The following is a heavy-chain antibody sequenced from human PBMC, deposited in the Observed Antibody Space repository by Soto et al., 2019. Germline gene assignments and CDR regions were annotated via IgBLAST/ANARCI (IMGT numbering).Heavy chain of an antibody. V-gene: IGHV3-21*01. J-gene: IGHJ4*02. CDR1: GFAFRSYN. D-gene: IGHD2-15*01. Sequence: PGGSLTLSCAGSGFAFRSYNMNWVRQPTGKGLEWVASISSGSSNIYYADSVKGRFTISRDNAKDSLYLQMDSLRAEDSAVYYCASATVVAGTFDFWGQGTLLTVSS. CDR2: ISSGSSNI. CDR3: ASATVVAGTFDF.